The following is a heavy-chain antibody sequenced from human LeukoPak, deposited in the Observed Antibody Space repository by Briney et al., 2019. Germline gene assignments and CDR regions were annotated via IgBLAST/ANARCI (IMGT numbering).Heavy chain of an antibody. J-gene: IGHJ4*02. CDR3: AKEAVRKFDFDY. CDR1: GFTLSNFP. V-gene: IGHV3-23*01. CDR2: FSAGGGGS. Sequence: PGASLRLSCAASGFTLSNFPMSWVRQAPGKGLEWVSSFSAGGGGSYYADSVKGRFTISRDNSKNTLYLQMNSLRAEDTAVYYCAKEAVRKFDFDYWGQGTLVTVSS. D-gene: IGHD1-14*01.